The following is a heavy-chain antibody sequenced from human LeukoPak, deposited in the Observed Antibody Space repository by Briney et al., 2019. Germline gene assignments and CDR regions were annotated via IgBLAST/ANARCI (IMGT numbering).Heavy chain of an antibody. V-gene: IGHV3-7*01. D-gene: IGHD3-16*01. Sequence: PGGSLRLSCAASGFSFSNYWMSWVRQAPGKGLEWVANIKEDGSDKFYADSLKGRFTISRDNARNLVYLEISSLRAEDTAIYYCARDFRGKDHWGQGTLVTVSS. J-gene: IGHJ4*02. CDR3: ARDFRGKDH. CDR1: GFSFSNYW. CDR2: IKEDGSDK.